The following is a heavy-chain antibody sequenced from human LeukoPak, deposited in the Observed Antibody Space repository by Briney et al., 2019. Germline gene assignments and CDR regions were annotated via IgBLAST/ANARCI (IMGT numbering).Heavy chain of an antibody. J-gene: IGHJ4*02. V-gene: IGHV3-7*01. CDR2: IKQDGSEK. CDR1: GFTFTTYF. D-gene: IGHD3-16*02. CDR3: ARDFEIIGYQFAY. Sequence: PGGSLRLSCAASGFTFTTYFMSWVRQAPGKGLEWVANIKQDGSEKNYVDSVKGRFTISRDNAKNSLYLQMNSLRAEDTAVYYCARDFEIIGYQFAYWGQGTLVTVSS.